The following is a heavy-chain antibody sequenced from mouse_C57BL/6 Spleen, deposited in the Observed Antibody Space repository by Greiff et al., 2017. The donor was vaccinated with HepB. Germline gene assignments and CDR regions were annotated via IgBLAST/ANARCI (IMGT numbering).Heavy chain of an antibody. D-gene: IGHD1-1*01. J-gene: IGHJ1*03. CDR3: ARWDLSRYFDV. CDR2: INYDGSST. CDR1: GFTFSDYY. V-gene: IGHV5-16*01. Sequence: EVQLQESEGGLVQPGSSMKLSCTASGFTFSDYYMAWVRQVPEKGLEWVANINYDGSSTYYLDSLKSRFIISRDNAKNILYLQMSSLKSEDTATYYCARWDLSRYFDVWGTGTTVTVSS.